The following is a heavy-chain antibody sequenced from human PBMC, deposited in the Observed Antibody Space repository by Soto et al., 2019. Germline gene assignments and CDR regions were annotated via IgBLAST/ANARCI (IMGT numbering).Heavy chain of an antibody. V-gene: IGHV4-30-2*01. Sequence: SETLSLTCAVSGDSISRGGYSWTWIRQPPGKALEWIGNIYDSGSTSYNPSLKSRVTISVDRSKNQFSLKLTSVTAADTAVYFCARGGSSYYDYGMDVWGQGTTVTVSS. CDR3: ARGGSSYYDYGMDV. CDR1: GDSISRGGYS. CDR2: IYDSGST. D-gene: IGHD6-6*01. J-gene: IGHJ6*02.